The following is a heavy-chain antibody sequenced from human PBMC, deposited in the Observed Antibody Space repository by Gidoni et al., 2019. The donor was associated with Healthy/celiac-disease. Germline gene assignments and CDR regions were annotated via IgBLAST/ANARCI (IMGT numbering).Heavy chain of an antibody. Sequence: EVQLLASGGGLVQPGGSLRLSCAASGFPVSSYAMSWVRQAPGQGLECVSAISGSGGSTYYADSVKGRFTISRDNAKNTLYLQMNSLRAEDTAVYYCAKDLYDSSGYSLPSAEYFQHWGQGTLVTVSS. CDR2: ISGSGGST. V-gene: IGHV3-23*01. J-gene: IGHJ1*01. CDR1: GFPVSSYA. D-gene: IGHD3-22*01. CDR3: AKDLYDSSGYSLPSAEYFQH.